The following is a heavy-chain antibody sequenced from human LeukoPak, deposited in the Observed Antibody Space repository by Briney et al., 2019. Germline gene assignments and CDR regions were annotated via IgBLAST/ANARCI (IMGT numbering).Heavy chain of an antibody. D-gene: IGHD2-2*01. CDR1: GFTFSSYS. CDR3: ARAQSGLPPAGFDY. V-gene: IGHV3-21*01. CDR2: ISSSSSYI. Sequence: GGSLRLSCAASGFTFSSYSMNWVRQAPGKGLEWVSSISSSSSYIYYADPVKGRFTISRDNAKNSLYLQMNSLRAEDTAVYYCARAQSGLPPAGFDYWGQGTLVTVSS. J-gene: IGHJ4*02.